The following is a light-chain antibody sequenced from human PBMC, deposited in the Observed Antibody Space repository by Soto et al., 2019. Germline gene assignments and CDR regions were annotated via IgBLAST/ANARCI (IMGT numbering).Light chain of an antibody. J-gene: IGKJ5*01. CDR2: GAS. CDR1: QSISSY. Sequence: DIQMTQSPSSLSASVGDRVTITCRASQSISSYLNWYQQKPGKAPKLLIYGASSLQSGVPLRFSGSGAGTEFTLTICSLQPEDFATYYCQQSYSTPPITFGQGTRLEIK. V-gene: IGKV1-39*01. CDR3: QQSYSTPPIT.